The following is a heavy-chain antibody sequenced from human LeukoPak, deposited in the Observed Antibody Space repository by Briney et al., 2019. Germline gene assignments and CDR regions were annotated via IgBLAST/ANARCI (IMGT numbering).Heavy chain of an antibody. D-gene: IGHD6-19*01. J-gene: IGHJ5*02. Sequence: PGGSPRLSCAASGFTFSSHGMNWVRQAPGKGLEWVSGISPNGVITYYADSVKGRFTISRDNSKGTVYLQMNSLRAEDTAVYYCAKDTPVSASVAVAGRVRKMNWFDPWGQGTLVTVSS. CDR1: GFTFSSHG. V-gene: IGHV3-23*01. CDR3: AKDTPVSASVAVAGRVRKMNWFDP. CDR2: ISPNGVIT.